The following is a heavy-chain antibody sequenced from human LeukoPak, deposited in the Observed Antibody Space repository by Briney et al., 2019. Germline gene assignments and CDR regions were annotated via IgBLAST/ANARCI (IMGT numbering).Heavy chain of an antibody. D-gene: IGHD6-13*01. J-gene: IGHJ4*02. CDR3: ASPRFPSSSWDRFDY. V-gene: IGHV1-3*01. CDR2: IDAGNGKT. Sequence: ASVKVSCKASQYTFTDYAVHWVRQAPGQRLEWMGWIDAGNGKTKYSQSFQGRVTIIRDASAATAYMELSSLTSEDTAVYYCASPRFPSSSWDRFDYWGQGTLVTVSS. CDR1: QYTFTDYA.